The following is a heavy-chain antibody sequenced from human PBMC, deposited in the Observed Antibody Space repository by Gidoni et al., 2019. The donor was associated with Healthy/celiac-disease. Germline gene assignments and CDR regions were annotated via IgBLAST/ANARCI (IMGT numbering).Heavy chain of an antibody. CDR1: GFTFSSYA. CDR3: AKDLNDFWSGYWDYYYYYYGMDV. Sequence: EVQLLESGGGLVQPGGSLRLSCAASGFTFSSYAMSWVRQAPGKGLEWVSAISGSGGSTSYADSVKGRFTISRDNSKNTLYLQMNSLRAEDTAVYYCAKDLNDFWSGYWDYYYYYYGMDVWGQGTTVTVSS. J-gene: IGHJ6*02. CDR2: ISGSGGST. V-gene: IGHV3-23*01. D-gene: IGHD3-3*01.